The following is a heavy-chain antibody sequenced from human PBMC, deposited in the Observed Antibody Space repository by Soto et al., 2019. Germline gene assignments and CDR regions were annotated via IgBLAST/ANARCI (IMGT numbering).Heavy chain of an antibody. D-gene: IGHD3-22*01. J-gene: IGHJ4*02. CDR3: ARGRGDSSGYYFDY. V-gene: IGHV3-53*01. CDR1: GFTVSSNY. CDR2: IYSGGST. Sequence: GGSLRLSCAASGFTVSSNYMSWVRQAPGKGLEWVSVIYSGGSTYYADSVKGRFTISRDNSKNTLYLQMNSLSAEDTAVYYCARGRGDSSGYYFDYWGQGTLVTFSS.